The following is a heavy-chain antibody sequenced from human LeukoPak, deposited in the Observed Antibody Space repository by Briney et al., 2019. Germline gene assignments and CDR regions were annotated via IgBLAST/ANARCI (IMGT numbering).Heavy chain of an antibody. CDR1: GFTFSNAW. D-gene: IGHD3-9*01. J-gene: IGHJ4*02. CDR3: TTEYFGSNNY. V-gene: IGHV3-15*01. Sequence: PGGSLRLSCAASGFTFSNAWMSWVRQAPGKGLEWVGRISTKSDGGTTDYAAPVKGRFTISRDDSENTMYLQMNSLKTEDTAVYYCTTEYFGSNNYWGRGTLVTVSS. CDR2: ISTKSDGGTT.